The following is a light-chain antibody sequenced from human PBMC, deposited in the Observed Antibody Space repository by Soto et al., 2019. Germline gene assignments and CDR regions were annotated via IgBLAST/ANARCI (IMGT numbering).Light chain of an antibody. CDR3: QQQGT. CDR2: AAS. Sequence: EIVVTQSPGTLSLSPGERDTLSCRASRSLSSSYVVWYQQKPGQAPRLLIYAASRRATGIPDRFSGSGSATEYTLTLSRLEPEDFAVYYCQQQGTFGQGTKLEIK. V-gene: IGKV3-20*01. CDR1: RSLSSSY. J-gene: IGKJ2*01.